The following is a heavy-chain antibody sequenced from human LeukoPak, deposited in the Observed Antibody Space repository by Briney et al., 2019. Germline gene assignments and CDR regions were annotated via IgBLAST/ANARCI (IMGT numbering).Heavy chain of an antibody. Sequence: PSETLSLTCSVSGGSITTYYWSWIRQPGAKGLEWIGRINTSGSTNYNPSLKSRVTMSVDTSKNQFSLKLSSVTAADTAVYYCAKHRYSSSTNYYFDSWGQGTLVTVSS. D-gene: IGHD6-6*01. CDR2: INTSGST. V-gene: IGHV4-4*07. CDR3: AKHRYSSSTNYYFDS. CDR1: GGSITTYY. J-gene: IGHJ4*02.